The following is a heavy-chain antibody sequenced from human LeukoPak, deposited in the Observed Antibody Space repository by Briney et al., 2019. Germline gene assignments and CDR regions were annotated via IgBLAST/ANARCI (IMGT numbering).Heavy chain of an antibody. CDR2: IYYTAST. CDR1: GGSMSSYY. Sequence: SXXLSLTCTVSGGSMSSYYWRWIRQPPGKGVELIGYIYYTASTNYPPSLKTRVPISVDTSKNQFSLKLSSVTAADTAVYYCARRNSVTVAFDYWGQGTLVTVSS. D-gene: IGHD1-14*01. V-gene: IGHV4-59*01. J-gene: IGHJ4*02. CDR3: ARRNSVTVAFDY.